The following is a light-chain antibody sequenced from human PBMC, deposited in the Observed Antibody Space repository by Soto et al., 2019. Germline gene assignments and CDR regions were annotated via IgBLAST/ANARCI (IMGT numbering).Light chain of an antibody. J-gene: IGKJ3*01. V-gene: IGKV3-20*01. Sequence: EIVLTQSPGTLSLSPGERATLSCRASQTVSSSYLAWYQQKPDQAPRLLIYGASSRATGIPDRFSGSGSGTDFALTISRLEPGDFAVYYCQQYDSSPFTFGPGTKVDIK. CDR2: GAS. CDR3: QQYDSSPFT. CDR1: QTVSSSY.